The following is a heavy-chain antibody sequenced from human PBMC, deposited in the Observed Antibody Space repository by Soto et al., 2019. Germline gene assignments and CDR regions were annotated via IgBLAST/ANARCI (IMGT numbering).Heavy chain of an antibody. CDR3: ARRGAAAGRFFY. D-gene: IGHD6-13*01. V-gene: IGHV4-34*01. CDR1: GGSFSGYY. Sequence: QVQLQQWGAGLMKPSETLSLTSAVYGGSFSGYYWSWIRQPPGKGLEWIGEINHSGSTNYNPSLKSRVTISVDTSKNQFSLKLSSVTAVDTAVYYCARRGAAAGRFFYWGQGTLVTVSS. CDR2: INHSGST. J-gene: IGHJ4*02.